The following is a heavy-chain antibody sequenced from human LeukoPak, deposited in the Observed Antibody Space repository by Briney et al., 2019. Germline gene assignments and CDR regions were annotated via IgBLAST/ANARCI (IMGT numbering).Heavy chain of an antibody. D-gene: IGHD3-10*01. CDR2: IYHIVNT. CDR3: ARDSYGLGSNYFDP. CDR1: GTSVSSGGSS. Sequence: SETLSLTCAVTGTSVSSGGSSWAWIRQPPGKGLEWIGYIYHIVNTFYNPSLQSRVTISVDRAKNQVSLRLTSVTAADTAVYYCARDSYGLGSNYFDPWGQGTQVTVSS. J-gene: IGHJ5*02. V-gene: IGHV4-30-2*01.